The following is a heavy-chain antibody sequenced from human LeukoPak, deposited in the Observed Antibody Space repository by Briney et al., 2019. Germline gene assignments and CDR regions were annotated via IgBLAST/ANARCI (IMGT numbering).Heavy chain of an antibody. CDR1: GFIFDNYA. D-gene: IGHD6-19*01. CDR2: ISGDGGST. CDR3: ARESETSGWYDY. J-gene: IGHJ4*02. V-gene: IGHV3-43*02. Sequence: GRSLRLSCAAPGFIFDNYAIHWVRQAPGKGLEWVSLISGDGGSTFYADSVGGRFTISRDKTRKSLSLQMSSLRSEDTALYYCARESETSGWYDYWGQGTLVTVSS.